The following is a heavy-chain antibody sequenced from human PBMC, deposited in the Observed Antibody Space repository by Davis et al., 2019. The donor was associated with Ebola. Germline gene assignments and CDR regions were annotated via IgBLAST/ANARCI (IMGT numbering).Heavy chain of an antibody. CDR2: IIPIFGTA. V-gene: IGHV1-69*13. CDR1: GGTFSSYA. CDR3: AREMAGYSGNYWPTDY. J-gene: IGHJ4*02. Sequence: SVKVSCKASGGTFSSYAISWVRQAPGQGLEWMGGIIPIFGTANYAQRFQGRVTITADESTSTAYMELSSLRSEDTAVYYCAREMAGYSGNYWPTDYWGQGTLVTVSS. D-gene: IGHD1-26*01.